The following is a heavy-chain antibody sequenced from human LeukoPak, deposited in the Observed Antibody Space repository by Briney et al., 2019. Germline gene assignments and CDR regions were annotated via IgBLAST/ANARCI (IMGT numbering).Heavy chain of an antibody. CDR1: EFPFGTYW. D-gene: IGHD2-21*01. CDR2: IVQDGSEK. Sequence: GGSLRLSCTASEFPFGTYWMTWVRQPPGKGLEWVGNIVQDGSEKYYVDSVKGRFTISRDNTKNLLYLQMTSLRAEDTAVYYCARGFQGLDVWGQGTTVTVSS. CDR3: ARGFQGLDV. J-gene: IGHJ6*02. V-gene: IGHV3-7*05.